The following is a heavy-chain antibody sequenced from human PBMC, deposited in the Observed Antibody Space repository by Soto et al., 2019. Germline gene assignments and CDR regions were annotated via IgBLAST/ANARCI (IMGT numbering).Heavy chain of an antibody. CDR1: GGTFSSYA. CDR3: ARPMAVAGTYYYYGMDV. J-gene: IGHJ6*02. CDR2: MNPNSGNT. D-gene: IGHD6-19*01. Sequence: ASVKVSCKASGGTFSSYAISWVRQATGQGLEWMGWMNPNSGNTGYAQKFQGRVTMPRNTSISTAFMELSSLRSEDTAVYFCARPMAVAGTYYYYGMDVWGQGTTVTVSS. V-gene: IGHV1-8*02.